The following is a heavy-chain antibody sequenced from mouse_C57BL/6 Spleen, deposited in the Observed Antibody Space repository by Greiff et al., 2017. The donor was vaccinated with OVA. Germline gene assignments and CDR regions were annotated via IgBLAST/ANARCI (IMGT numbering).Heavy chain of an antibody. Sequence: EVKLMESEGGLVQPGSSMKLSCTASGFTFSDYYMAWVRQVPEKGLEWVANINYDGSSTYYLDSLKSRFIISRDNAKNILYMQMSSLKSEDTATYYCARDGDGYDGLYAMDYWGQGTSVTVSS. CDR2: INYDGSST. D-gene: IGHD2-2*01. CDR3: ARDGDGYDGLYAMDY. V-gene: IGHV5-16*01. CDR1: GFTFSDYY. J-gene: IGHJ4*01.